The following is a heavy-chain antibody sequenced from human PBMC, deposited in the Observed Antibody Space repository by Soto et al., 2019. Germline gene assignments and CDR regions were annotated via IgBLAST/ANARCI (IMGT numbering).Heavy chain of an antibody. Sequence: PGESLKISCKGSGYSFSSYWIDWVRQMPGRGLEWMGSIYPGASDTTYNPSFEGHVTISADKFIDTAFLEWSGLKAADTAVYYCARAGSCWSGVFDYFDYWGQGTLVTVSS. V-gene: IGHV5-51*01. CDR1: GYSFSSYW. J-gene: IGHJ4*02. CDR3: ARAGSCWSGVFDYFDY. CDR2: IYPGASDT. D-gene: IGHD6-19*01.